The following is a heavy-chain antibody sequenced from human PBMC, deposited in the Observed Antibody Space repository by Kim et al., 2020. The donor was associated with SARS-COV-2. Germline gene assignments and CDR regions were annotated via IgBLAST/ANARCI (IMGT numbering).Heavy chain of an antibody. V-gene: IGHV3-23*01. Sequence: GGSLRLSCAASGFTLKNYAMTWVRQAPGKGLEWVSSLTGDDSFTFYADSVKGRFTISKDNSKNTLYLQMDGLRAEDTAIYYCAKGKANDNLDWFDPWGQG. CDR2: LTGDDSFT. CDR3: AKGKANDNLDWFDP. D-gene: IGHD2-8*01. J-gene: IGHJ5*02. CDR1: GFTLKNYA.